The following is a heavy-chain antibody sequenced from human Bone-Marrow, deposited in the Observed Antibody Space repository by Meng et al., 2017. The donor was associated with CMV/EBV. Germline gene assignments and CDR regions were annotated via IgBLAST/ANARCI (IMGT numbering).Heavy chain of an antibody. CDR3: AHRLNYYGSGSYYNDDAFDI. V-gene: IGHV2-5*01. Sequence: SGPTLVKPTQTLTLTCTFSGFSLSTSGVGVGWIRQPPGKALEWLALIYWNDDKRYSPSLKSRLTITKDTSKNQVVLTMTNMDPVDTATYYCAHRLNYYGSGSYYNDDAFDIWGQGTMVTVS. D-gene: IGHD3-10*01. J-gene: IGHJ3*02. CDR1: GFSLSTSGVG. CDR2: IYWNDDK.